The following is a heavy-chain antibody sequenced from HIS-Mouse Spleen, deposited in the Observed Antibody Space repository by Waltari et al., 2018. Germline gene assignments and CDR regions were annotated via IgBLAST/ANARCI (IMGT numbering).Heavy chain of an antibody. D-gene: IGHD6-13*01. CDR1: GGSISSSSYS. CDR3: AREIPYSSSWYDWYFDL. J-gene: IGHJ2*01. Sequence: QLQLQESGPGLVKPSETLSLTCTVSGGSISSSSYSWCWIRQPPGKGLEWIGSIYYIGSTYYNPSLKSRVTISVDTSKNQFSLKLSSVTAADTAVYYCAREIPYSSSWYDWYFDLWGRGTLVTVSS. CDR2: IYYIGST. V-gene: IGHV4-39*07.